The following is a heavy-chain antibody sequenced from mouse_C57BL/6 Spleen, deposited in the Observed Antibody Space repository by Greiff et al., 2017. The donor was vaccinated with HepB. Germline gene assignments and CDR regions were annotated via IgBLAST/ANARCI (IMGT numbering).Heavy chain of an antibody. CDR2: IDPSDSYT. CDR3: ARSTMVTTGGFAY. V-gene: IGHV1-69*01. D-gene: IGHD2-2*01. Sequence: QVQLQQPGAELVMPGASVKLSCKASGYTFTSYWMHWVKQRPGQGLEWIGEIDPSDSYTNYNQKFKGKSTLTVDKSSSTAYMQLSSLTSEDSAVYYCARSTMVTTGGFAYWGQRTLVTVSA. CDR1: GYTFTSYW. J-gene: IGHJ3*01.